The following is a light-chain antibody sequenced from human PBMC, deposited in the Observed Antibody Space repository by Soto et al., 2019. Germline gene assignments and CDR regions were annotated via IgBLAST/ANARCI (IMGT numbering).Light chain of an antibody. CDR1: QSLLHSNGYNY. V-gene: IGKV2-28*01. Sequence: DIVMTHSPLSLPVTPGEPASISCRSSQSLLHSNGYNYLDWYLQKPGQSPQLLIYLGSNRASGVPDRFTGSGSGTDFTLKISRVEAEDVGVYYCMQALQTPIFGGGTKVEI. CDR3: MQALQTPI. CDR2: LGS. J-gene: IGKJ4*01.